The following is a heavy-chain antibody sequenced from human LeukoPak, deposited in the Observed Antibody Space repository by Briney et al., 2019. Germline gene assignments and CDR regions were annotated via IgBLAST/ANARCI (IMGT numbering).Heavy chain of an antibody. CDR3: ARDITMVRGVSYYFDY. V-gene: IGHV3-33*01. CDR2: IWYDGSNK. D-gene: IGHD3-10*01. CDR1: GFTFSSYG. Sequence: PGRSLRLSCAASGFTFSSYGMHWVRQAPGKGLEWVAVIWYDGSNKYYADSVKGRFTISRDNSKNTLYLQMNSLRAEDTAVYYCARDITMVRGVSYYFDYWGQGTLVTVSS. J-gene: IGHJ4*02.